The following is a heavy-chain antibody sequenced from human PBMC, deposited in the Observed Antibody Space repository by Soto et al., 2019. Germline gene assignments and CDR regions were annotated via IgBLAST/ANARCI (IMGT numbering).Heavy chain of an antibody. J-gene: IGHJ4*02. V-gene: IGHV1-69*13. Sequence: SVKVSCKASGGTFSSYGVDWVRQAPGQGLEWMGGIIPIFGRANYAQKIQGRVTITADESTSTAYMELRSLRSEDTAVYYCARGVQHDSSGYYYFYWGQGTLVTVSS. CDR2: IIPIFGRA. CDR3: ARGVQHDSSGYYYFY. D-gene: IGHD3-22*01. CDR1: GGTFSSYG.